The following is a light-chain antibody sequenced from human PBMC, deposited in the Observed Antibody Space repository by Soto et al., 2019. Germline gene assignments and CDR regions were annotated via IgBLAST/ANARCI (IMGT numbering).Light chain of an antibody. CDR2: GAS. Sequence: AIQMTQSPSSLSASVGDRVTITCRASQSISTELGWYQQRPGRAPKLLIYGASTLQSGVPSRFSGSGSGTDFTLTISDLQPEDFATYYCLQDSSYPRTFGQGTKIDIK. J-gene: IGKJ1*01. CDR3: LQDSSYPRT. CDR1: QSISTE. V-gene: IGKV1-6*01.